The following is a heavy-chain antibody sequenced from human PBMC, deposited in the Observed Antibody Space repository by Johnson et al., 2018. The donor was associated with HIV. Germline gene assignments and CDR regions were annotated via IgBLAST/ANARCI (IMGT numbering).Heavy chain of an antibody. V-gene: IGHV3-30-3*01. J-gene: IGHJ3*02. CDR1: GFTFSSYA. CDR3: ARGIAAAPLWAFDI. CDR2: ISYDGSNK. Sequence: QVQLVESGEGVVQPGRSLRLSCAASGFTFSSYAMHWVRQAPGKGLEWVAVISYDGSNKYYADSVKGRFTISRDNSKNTLYLQMNSLRAEDTAVYYCARGIAAAPLWAFDIWGQGTMVTVSS. D-gene: IGHD6-13*01.